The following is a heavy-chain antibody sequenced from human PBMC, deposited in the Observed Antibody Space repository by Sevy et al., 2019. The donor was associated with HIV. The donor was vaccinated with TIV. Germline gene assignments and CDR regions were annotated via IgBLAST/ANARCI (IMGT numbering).Heavy chain of an antibody. CDR2: INPNSGGI. J-gene: IGHJ4*02. D-gene: IGHD6-6*01. CDR1: GYTFTDYF. Sequence: ASVKVSCKVSGYTFTDYFMHWVRQAPGQGLEWMGWINPNSGGINYAQKFQGRVTMTRDTSISTAYMELTRLRSDDTAVYYCARVLRSSSGRDYWGQGTLVTVSS. CDR3: ARVLRSSSGRDY. V-gene: IGHV1-2*02.